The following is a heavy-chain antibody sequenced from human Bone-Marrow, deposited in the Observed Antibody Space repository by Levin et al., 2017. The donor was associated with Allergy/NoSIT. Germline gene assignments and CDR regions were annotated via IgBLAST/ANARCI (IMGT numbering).Heavy chain of an antibody. CDR3: ARERLRAIGGYFDH. Sequence: GESLKISCAASGFTVSSHYMTWVRQAPGKGLEWVSITYSGGTTFYADSVKGRFTISRDNSKNMLYLHMSSLRAEDTAIYYCARERLRAIGGYFDHWGQGTLVTVSS. J-gene: IGHJ4*02. V-gene: IGHV3-53*01. CDR2: TYSGGTT. CDR1: GFTVSSHY. D-gene: IGHD4-17*01.